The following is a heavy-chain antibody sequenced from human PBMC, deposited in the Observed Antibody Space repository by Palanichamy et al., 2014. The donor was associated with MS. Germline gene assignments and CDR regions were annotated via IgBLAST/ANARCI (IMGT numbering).Heavy chain of an antibody. D-gene: IGHD6-19*01. V-gene: IGHV3-30-3*01. CDR2: ISYDGSNK. CDR3: ARSAAVAGTVNY. J-gene: IGHJ4*02. CDR1: GFTFSSYA. Sequence: QVQLVESGGGVVQPGRSLRLSCAASGFTFSSYAMHWVRQAPGKGLEWVAVISYDGSNKYYADSVKGRFTISRDNSKNTLYLQMNSLRAGDTAVYYCARSAAVAGTVNYWGQGTLVTVSS.